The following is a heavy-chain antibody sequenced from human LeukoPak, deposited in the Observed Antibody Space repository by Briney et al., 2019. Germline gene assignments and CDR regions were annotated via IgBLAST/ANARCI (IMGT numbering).Heavy chain of an antibody. CDR1: GFTFSSYS. CDR3: AREGYSSSLGYDY. CDR2: ISSSSSYI. V-gene: IGHV3-21*01. J-gene: IGHJ4*02. D-gene: IGHD6-13*01. Sequence: KAGGSLRLSCAASGFTFSSYSMNWVRQAPGKGPEWVSSISSSSSYIYYADSVKGRFTISRDNAKNSLYLQMNSLRAEDTAVYYCAREGYSSSLGYDYWGQGTLVTVSS.